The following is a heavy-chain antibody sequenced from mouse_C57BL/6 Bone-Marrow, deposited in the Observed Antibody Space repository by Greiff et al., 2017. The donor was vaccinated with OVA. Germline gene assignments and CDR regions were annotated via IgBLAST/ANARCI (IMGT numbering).Heavy chain of an antibody. CDR2: IRHKANGYTT. J-gene: IGHJ4*01. Sequence: EVKLVESGGGLVQPGGSLSLSCAASGFTFTDYYMSWVRQPPGKALEWLGFIRHKANGYTTEYSASVKGRFTISRDNSQSILYLQMKALRAEDSATYYGARDLLWSMDYWGKGTSVTVSS. CDR3: ARDLLWSMDY. V-gene: IGHV7-3*01. D-gene: IGHD2-10*01. CDR1: GFTFTDYY.